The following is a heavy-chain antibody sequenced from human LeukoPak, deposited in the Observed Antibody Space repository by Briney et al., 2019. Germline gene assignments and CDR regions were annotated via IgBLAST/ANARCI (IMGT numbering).Heavy chain of an antibody. Sequence: GGSLRLSCAASGFTFSSYWMHWVRQAPGKGLVWVSRINTDGSTTTYAESVKGRFTISRDNAKNTLYLQMNSLRAEDTAVYYCARVSSGGTTFDYWGQGTLVTVSS. J-gene: IGHJ4*02. CDR2: INTDGSTT. CDR1: GFTFSSYW. CDR3: ARVSSGGTTFDY. D-gene: IGHD2-15*01. V-gene: IGHV3-74*01.